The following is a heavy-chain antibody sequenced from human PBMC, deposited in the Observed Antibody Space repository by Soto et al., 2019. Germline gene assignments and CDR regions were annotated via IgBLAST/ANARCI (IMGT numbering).Heavy chain of an antibody. CDR2: IFNSGTT. CDR3: ARATYYYDSSGSFDY. D-gene: IGHD3-22*01. Sequence: SETLSLTCSVSDASTVSHYHWTWIRQPPGKGLEWMGYIFNSGTTFYNPSLTSRLSISMDTSGNHFSLELRSVTAADTAVYYCARATYYYDSSGSFDYWGQGTLVTVSS. V-gene: IGHV4-31*02. J-gene: IGHJ4*02. CDR1: DASTVSHYH.